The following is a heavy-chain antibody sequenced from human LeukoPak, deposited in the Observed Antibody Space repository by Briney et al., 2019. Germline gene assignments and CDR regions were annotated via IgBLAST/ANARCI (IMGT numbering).Heavy chain of an antibody. CDR2: ISWNSGSI. J-gene: IGHJ4*02. CDR1: GFTFDDYA. CDR3: AKSKSAYYDFWSGLGPDY. V-gene: IGHV3-9*01. D-gene: IGHD3-3*01. Sequence: GGSLRLSCAASGFTFDDYAMHWVRHAPGKGLEWVSGISWNSGSIGYADSVKGRFTISRDNAKNSLYLQMNSLRAEDTALYYCAKSKSAYYDFWSGLGPDYWGQGTLVTVSS.